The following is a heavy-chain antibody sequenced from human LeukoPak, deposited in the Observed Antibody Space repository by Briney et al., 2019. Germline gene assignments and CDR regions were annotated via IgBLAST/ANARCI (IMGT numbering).Heavy chain of an antibody. D-gene: IGHD6-13*01. Sequence: GRSLRLSCAASGFTFSSYAMHWVRQAPGKGLEWVAVISYDGSNKYYADSVKGRFTISRDNSKNTLYLQMNSLRAEDTAVYYCARDGNIAAAGYADYWGQGTLVTVSS. CDR2: ISYDGSNK. CDR1: GFTFSSYA. J-gene: IGHJ4*02. V-gene: IGHV3-30-3*01. CDR3: ARDGNIAAAGYADY.